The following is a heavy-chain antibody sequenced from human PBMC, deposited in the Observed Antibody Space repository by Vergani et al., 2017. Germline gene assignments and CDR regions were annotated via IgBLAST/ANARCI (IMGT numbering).Heavy chain of an antibody. D-gene: IGHD6-13*01. V-gene: IGHV3-15*01. CDR1: GLRFKDAW. CDR3: ATLPLQTQQQVTS. Sequence: EVQLVESGGDFVQPGRSLRLSCAASGLRFKDAWMAWVRQTPGQGLEWVGHIKTKDHDDATDYSAAVKGRFIISRDDSRNSLYLQMNSLKTEDTAVYYCATLPLQTQQQVTSWGQGTLVTVSS. CDR2: IKTKDHDDAT. J-gene: IGHJ5*02.